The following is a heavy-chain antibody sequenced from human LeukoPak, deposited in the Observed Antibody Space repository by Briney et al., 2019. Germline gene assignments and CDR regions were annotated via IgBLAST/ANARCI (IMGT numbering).Heavy chain of an antibody. CDR3: AKDNNDGYYDY. J-gene: IGHJ4*02. CDR2: ISGSGGST. Sequence: SAISGSGGSTYYADSVKGRFTISRDNSKNTLYLQMNSLRAEDTAVYYCAKDNNDGYYDYWGQGTLVTVSS. D-gene: IGHD3-22*01. V-gene: IGHV3-23*01.